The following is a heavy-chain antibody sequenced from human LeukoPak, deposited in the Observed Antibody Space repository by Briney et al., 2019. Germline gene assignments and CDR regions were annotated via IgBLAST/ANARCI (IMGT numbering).Heavy chain of an antibody. Sequence: GGSLRLSCAASGVTLSTYAMSWARQAPGKGLEWVSGISSSGSGDNTYYADSVKGRFTISRDSSKNTLYLQMNSPRAEDTAVYYCAKSDSVTLFDYWGQGTLVTVSS. J-gene: IGHJ4*02. CDR2: ISSSGSGDNT. V-gene: IGHV3-23*01. CDR3: AKSDSVTLFDY. CDR1: GVTLSTYA. D-gene: IGHD2-21*02.